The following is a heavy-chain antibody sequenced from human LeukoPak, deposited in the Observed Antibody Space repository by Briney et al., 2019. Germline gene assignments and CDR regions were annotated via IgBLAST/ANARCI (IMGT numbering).Heavy chain of an antibody. CDR3: ARGHRSQRRITIFGVAPYYFDY. V-gene: IGHV3-66*01. CDR2: IYSGGST. D-gene: IGHD3-3*01. CDR1: GFTVSSNY. J-gene: IGHJ4*02. Sequence: GGSLRLSCAASGFTVSSNYMSWVRQAPGKGLECVSVIYSGGSTYYADSVKGRFTISRDNSKNTLYLQMNSLRAEDTAVYYCARGHRSQRRITIFGVAPYYFDYWGQGTLVTVSS.